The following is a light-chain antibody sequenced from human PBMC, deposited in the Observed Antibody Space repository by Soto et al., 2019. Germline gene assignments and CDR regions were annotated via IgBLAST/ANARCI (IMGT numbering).Light chain of an antibody. J-gene: IGLJ2*01. CDR1: SSDVGGCNY. CDR3: SSSAGSNNLI. Sequence: QSALTQPPSASGSPGQSVTISCTGTSSDVGGCNYVSWYQQHPGKAPKLMIYEVTKRPSRVPDRFSGSKSGNTASLTVSGLQAEDEADYYCSSSAGSNNLIFGGGTKLTVL. CDR2: EVT. V-gene: IGLV2-8*01.